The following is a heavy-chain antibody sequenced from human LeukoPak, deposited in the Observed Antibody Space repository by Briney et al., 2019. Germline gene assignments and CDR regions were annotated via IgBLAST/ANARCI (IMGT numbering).Heavy chain of an antibody. Sequence: PGGSLRLSCVASGFTFSSYAMNWVRQAPGEGLEWVSVISGSGGGTYYADSVKGRFTISRDNSKNTLYLQMNSLRAEDTAVYYCAKIQYCSSTGCEEGDYWGQGTLVTVSS. CDR3: AKIQYCSSTGCEEGDY. CDR2: ISGSGGGT. J-gene: IGHJ4*02. CDR1: GFTFSSYA. D-gene: IGHD2-2*01. V-gene: IGHV3-23*01.